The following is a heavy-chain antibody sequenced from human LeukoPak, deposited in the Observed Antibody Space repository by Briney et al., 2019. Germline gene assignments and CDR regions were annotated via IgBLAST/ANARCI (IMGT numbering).Heavy chain of an antibody. CDR1: GYSISSGYY. D-gene: IGHD5-12*01. V-gene: IGHV4-38-2*02. CDR2: IYYSGST. Sequence: TSETLSLTCTVSGYSISSGYYWGWTRQPPGKGLEWIGYIYYSGSTNYNPSLKSRVTISVDTSKNQFSLKLSSVTAADTAVYYCARVSYSGYENYWGQGTLVTVSS. CDR3: ARVSYSGYENY. J-gene: IGHJ4*02.